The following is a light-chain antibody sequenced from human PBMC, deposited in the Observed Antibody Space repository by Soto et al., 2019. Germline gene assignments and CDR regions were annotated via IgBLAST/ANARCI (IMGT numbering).Light chain of an antibody. CDR3: QQSYSTPRT. CDR1: QSISSY. Sequence: DIQMTQSPSSLSASVGDRVTITCGASQSISSYLNWYQQKPGKAPKLLIYAASSLQSGVPSRFSGSGSGTEFTLTISSLQPEDFATYYCQQSYSTPRTFGQGTKVDIK. CDR2: AAS. J-gene: IGKJ1*01. V-gene: IGKV1-39*01.